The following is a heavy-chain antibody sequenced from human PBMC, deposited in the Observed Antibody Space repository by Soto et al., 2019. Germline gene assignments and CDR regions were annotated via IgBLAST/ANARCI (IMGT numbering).Heavy chain of an antibody. V-gene: IGHV3-33*01. J-gene: IGHJ1*01. CDR2: IWYDGSNK. Sequence: QVQLVESGGGVVQPGSSLRLSCAASGFTFSSYGMHWVRQAPGKGLEWVAVIWYDGSNKYYADSVKGRFTISRDNSKNTLYLQMNSLRAEDTAVYYCARAPRGSSWYEVEYFQHWGQGTLVTVSS. CDR3: ARAPRGSSWYEVEYFQH. CDR1: GFTFSSYG. D-gene: IGHD6-13*01.